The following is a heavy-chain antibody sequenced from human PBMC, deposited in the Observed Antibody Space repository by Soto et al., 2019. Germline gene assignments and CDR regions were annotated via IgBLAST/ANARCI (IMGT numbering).Heavy chain of an antibody. CDR3: VATYGDYLDY. CDR2: IYPDDSDS. CDR1: GYKFTTYW. J-gene: IGHJ4*02. V-gene: IGHV5-51*01. Sequence: PGESLKISCKGSGYKFTTYWIGWVRQMPGKGLEWMAIIYPDDSDSRYSPSFQGQVTISADKSISTAYLQWSSLKASDTAIYYCVATYGDYLDYWGQGTLSPSPQ. D-gene: IGHD4-17*01.